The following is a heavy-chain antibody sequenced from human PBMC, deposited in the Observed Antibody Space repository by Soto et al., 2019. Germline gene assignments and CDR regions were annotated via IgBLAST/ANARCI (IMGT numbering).Heavy chain of an antibody. D-gene: IGHD1-20*01. Sequence: QITLKESGPTLVKPTEALALTCTFSGFSLTSGVGVGWIRQPPGKALEWLAVVYWDDDNRYRPSLKSRVTVTRDTSRNQVALTMTNMDPVDTATYYCAHRRGGYNWDDAHFDYWGQGTLVTVSS. V-gene: IGHV2-5*02. CDR2: VYWDDDN. CDR3: AHRRGGYNWDDAHFDY. J-gene: IGHJ4*02. CDR1: GFSLTSGVG.